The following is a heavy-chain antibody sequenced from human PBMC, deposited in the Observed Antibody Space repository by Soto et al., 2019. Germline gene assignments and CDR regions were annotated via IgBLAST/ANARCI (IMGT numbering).Heavy chain of an antibody. Sequence: SETLSLTCTVSGGSISSGDYYWSWIRQPPGKGLEWIGYIYYSGSTYYNPSLKSRVTTSIDTSRNQFSLKLTSVTAADTAVYYCASQKLDVPAYFDSWGQGTLVTVSS. V-gene: IGHV4-30-4*01. CDR2: IYYSGST. D-gene: IGHD1-1*01. CDR1: GGSISSGDYY. J-gene: IGHJ4*02. CDR3: ASQKLDVPAYFDS.